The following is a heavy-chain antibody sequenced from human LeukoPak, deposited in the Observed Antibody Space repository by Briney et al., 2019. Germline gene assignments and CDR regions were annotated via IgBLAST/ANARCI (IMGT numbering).Heavy chain of an antibody. J-gene: IGHJ3*02. CDR3: ARSGGSGSYYNDAFDI. CDR1: GGSISSGGYY. CDR2: IYYSGST. Sequence: SQTLSLTRTVSGGSISSGGYYWSWIRQHPGKGLEWIGYIYYSGSTYYNPSLKSRVTISVDTSKNQFSLKLSSVTAADTAVYYCARSGGSGSYYNDAFDIWGQGTMVTVSS. V-gene: IGHV4-31*03. D-gene: IGHD3-10*01.